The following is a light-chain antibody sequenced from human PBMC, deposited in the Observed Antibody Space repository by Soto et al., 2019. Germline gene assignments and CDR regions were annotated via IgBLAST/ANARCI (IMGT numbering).Light chain of an antibody. CDR1: SSDIGGYNY. J-gene: IGLJ2*01. CDR3: SSYAGSNNFVL. CDR2: DVN. V-gene: IGLV2-8*01. Sequence: QSALTQPPSASGSPGQSVTISCTGTSSDIGGYNYVSWYQQHPGKAPKLMIYDVNKRPSGVPDRFSGSKSGNTASLTVSGLQAEDEADYYCSSYAGSNNFVLFCGGTKLTVL.